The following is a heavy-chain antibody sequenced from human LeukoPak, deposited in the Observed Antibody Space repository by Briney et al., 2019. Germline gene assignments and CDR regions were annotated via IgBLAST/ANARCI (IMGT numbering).Heavy chain of an antibody. V-gene: IGHV4-4*07. Sequence: SETLSLTCTVSGGSISSYYWSWIRQPAGKGLEWIGRIYSSGGTNYNPSLKGRVTMSVDTSKNQFSLKLSSVTAADTAVYYCARDLIVPVAMTGSGSYSTDYWGQGTLVTVSS. CDR3: ARDLIVPVAMTGSGSYSTDY. CDR1: GGSISSYY. J-gene: IGHJ4*02. D-gene: IGHD3-10*01. CDR2: IYSSGGT.